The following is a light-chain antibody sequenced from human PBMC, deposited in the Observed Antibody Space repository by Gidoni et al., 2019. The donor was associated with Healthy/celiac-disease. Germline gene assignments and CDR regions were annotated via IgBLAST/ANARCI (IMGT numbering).Light chain of an antibody. CDR3: QQSYSTPPT. CDR1: QTISSY. CDR2: AAS. Sequence: DIQTTPSPSSLSASVGDRVTITCRASQTISSYLNWYQQKPGKAPKLLIYAASSLQSGVPSRFSGSGSGTDFTLTISSLQPEDFATYYCQQSYSTPPTFGQGTKVEIK. J-gene: IGKJ1*01. V-gene: IGKV1-39*01.